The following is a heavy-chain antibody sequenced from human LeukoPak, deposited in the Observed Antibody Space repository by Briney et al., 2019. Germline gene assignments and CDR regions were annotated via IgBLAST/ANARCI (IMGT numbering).Heavy chain of an antibody. D-gene: IGHD2-2*01. CDR2: INSDGSST. J-gene: IGHJ4*02. CDR3: ARGEEYLFY. CDR1: GFTYW. V-gene: IGHV3-74*01. Sequence: GSLRLSCAASGFTYWMHWVRQAPGKGLVWVSRINSDGSSTSYADSMKGRFTISRDNAKNTLYLQMNSLRADDTAVYYCARGEEYLFYWGQGTLVTVSS.